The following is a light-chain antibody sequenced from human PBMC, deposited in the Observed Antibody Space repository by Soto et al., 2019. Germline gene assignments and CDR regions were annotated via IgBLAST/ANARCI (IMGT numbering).Light chain of an antibody. Sequence: QSVLTQPPSVSGAPGQRVTISCTGSSSNIGSTYDVQWYQQLPGTAPKLLIHGNTNRPSGVPDRFSGSKSGTSASLAISGLQAEDEADYYCQSYDISLSVSVVFGGGTKLTVL. CDR3: QSYDISLSVSVV. V-gene: IGLV1-40*01. J-gene: IGLJ2*01. CDR1: SSNIGSTYD. CDR2: GNT.